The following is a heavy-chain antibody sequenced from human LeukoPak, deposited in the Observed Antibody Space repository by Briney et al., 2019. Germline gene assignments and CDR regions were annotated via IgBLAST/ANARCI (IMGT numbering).Heavy chain of an antibody. J-gene: IGHJ4*02. V-gene: IGHV3-21*01. Sequence: GGSLRLSCAASGFTFSSYSMNWVRQAPGKGLEWVSSISSSSSYIYYADSVKGRLTISRDNAKNSLYLQMNSLRAEDTAVYYCARDTRTYYYDSSGYYYDYWGQGTLVTASS. CDR2: ISSSSSYI. CDR1: GFTFSSYS. CDR3: ARDTRTYYYDSSGYYYDY. D-gene: IGHD3-22*01.